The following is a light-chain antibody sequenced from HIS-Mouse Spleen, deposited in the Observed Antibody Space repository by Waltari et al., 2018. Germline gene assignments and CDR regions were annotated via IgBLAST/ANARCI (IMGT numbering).Light chain of an antibody. CDR2: EFS. V-gene: IGLV2-8*01. CDR3: SSYAGSNNLV. CDR1: SSDVGGYNY. Sequence: QSALTQPPSASGSPGQSVSISSTGPSSDVGGYNYVAWYQQHPGKPPKLMIYEFSKRPSGVPDRFSGSKSGNTASLTVSGLQAEDEADYYCSSYAGSNNLVFGGGTKLTVL. J-gene: IGLJ2*01.